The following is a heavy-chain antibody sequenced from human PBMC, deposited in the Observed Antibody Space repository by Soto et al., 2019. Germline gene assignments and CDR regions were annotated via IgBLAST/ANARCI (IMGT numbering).Heavy chain of an antibody. CDR3: AREGYCSSTSCYNWFDP. Sequence: SQTLSLTCSISGDSVSSNSAAWNWIRQSPSRGLEWLGRTYYRSKWYDDYAVSVKSRITINPDTSKNQFSLQLNSVTPEDTAVYYCAREGYCSSTSCYNWFDPWGQGILVTVSS. V-gene: IGHV6-1*01. CDR2: TYYRSKWYD. D-gene: IGHD2-2*01. CDR1: GDSVSSNSAA. J-gene: IGHJ5*02.